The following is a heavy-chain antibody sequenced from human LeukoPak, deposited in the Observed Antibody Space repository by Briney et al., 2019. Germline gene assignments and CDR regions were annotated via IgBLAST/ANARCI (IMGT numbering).Heavy chain of an antibody. CDR2: IYYSGST. V-gene: IGHV4-30-4*01. CDR1: GGSISSGDSY. J-gene: IGHJ4*02. D-gene: IGHD3-22*01. CDR3: ARAGQYHHNSAGYFPDY. Sequence: SETLSLTCTVSGGSISSGDSYWSWIRQPPGKGLEWIGSIYYSGSTYYNLSLKSRVTVSVDTSKDEFSLKLSSVTAADTAIYYCARAGQYHHNSAGYFPDYWGQGTLVTVSS.